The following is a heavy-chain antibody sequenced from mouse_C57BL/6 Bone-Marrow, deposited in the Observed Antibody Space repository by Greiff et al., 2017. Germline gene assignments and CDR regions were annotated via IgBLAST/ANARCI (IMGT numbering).Heavy chain of an antibody. CDR3: ANYGSSTFAY. J-gene: IGHJ3*01. Sequence: QVQLQQSGAELARPGASVKLSCKASGYTFTSYGISWVKQRTGQGLEWIGEIYPRSGNTYYNEKFKGKATLTADKSSSTAYMELRSLTSEYSAVYFCANYGSSTFAYWGQGTLVTVSA. V-gene: IGHV1-81*01. CDR2: IYPRSGNT. CDR1: GYTFTSYG. D-gene: IGHD1-1*01.